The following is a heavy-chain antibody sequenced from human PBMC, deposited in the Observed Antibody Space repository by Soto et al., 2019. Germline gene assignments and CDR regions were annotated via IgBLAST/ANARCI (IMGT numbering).Heavy chain of an antibody. V-gene: IGHV1-46*01. D-gene: IGHD5-12*01. CDR2: INPSGGST. CDR1: GYTFTSYY. Sequence: ASVKVSCKASGYTFTSYYMHWVRQAPGQGLEWMGIINPSGGSTSYAQKFQGRVTMTRDTSTSTAYMELSRLRSDDTAVYYCARVRPYRYSCYGAADYYGMDLWGQGTTVTVS. J-gene: IGHJ6*02. CDR3: ARVRPYRYSCYGAADYYGMDL.